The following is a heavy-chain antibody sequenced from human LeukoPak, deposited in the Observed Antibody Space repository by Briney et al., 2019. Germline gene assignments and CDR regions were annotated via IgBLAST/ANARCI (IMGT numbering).Heavy chain of an antibody. CDR1: GGSFSGYY. CDR3: ARFKGGRHCSSTSCYSRIFDY. Sequence: SETLSLTCAVYGGSFSGYYWSWIRQPPGKGLERIGEINHSGSTNYNPSLKSRVTISVDTSKNQFSLKLSSVTAADTAVYYCARFKGGRHCSSTSCYSRIFDYWGQGTLVTVSS. V-gene: IGHV4-34*01. D-gene: IGHD2-2*02. J-gene: IGHJ4*02. CDR2: INHSGST.